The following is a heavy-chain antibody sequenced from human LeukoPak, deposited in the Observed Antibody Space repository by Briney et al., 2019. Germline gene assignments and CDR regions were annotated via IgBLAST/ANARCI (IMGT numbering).Heavy chain of an antibody. V-gene: IGHV4-59*11. J-gene: IGHJ3*02. CDR2: IYYSGST. Sequence: SETLSLTCTVSGGSISSHYWSWIRQPPGKGLEWIGYIYYSGSTNYNPSLKSRVTISVDTSKNQFSLKLSSVTAADTAVYYCARDGTYYDFWSGQGGAFDIGGQGTMVTVSS. D-gene: IGHD3-3*01. CDR3: ARDGTYYDFWSGQGGAFDI. CDR1: GGSISSHY.